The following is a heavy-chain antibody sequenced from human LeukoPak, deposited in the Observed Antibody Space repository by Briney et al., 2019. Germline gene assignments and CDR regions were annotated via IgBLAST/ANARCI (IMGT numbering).Heavy chain of an antibody. D-gene: IGHD1-1*01. CDR1: GFTFDDYI. CDR2: INWDGGST. Sequence: GGSLRLSCAASGFTFDDYIMHWVRQAPGKGLEWVSLINWDGGSTIYADSVKGRFTISRDNSKNSLYLQMNSLRIEDTALYYCAGHKGTTPNLYFDLWGRGTLVTVSS. V-gene: IGHV3-43*01. J-gene: IGHJ2*01. CDR3: AGHKGTTPNLYFDL.